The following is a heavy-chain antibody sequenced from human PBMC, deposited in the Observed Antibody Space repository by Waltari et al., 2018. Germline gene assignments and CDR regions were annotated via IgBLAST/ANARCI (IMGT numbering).Heavy chain of an antibody. V-gene: IGHV1-69*13. CDR3: ASEGIDCSGGSCYKARFDY. Sequence: QVQLVQSGAEVKKPGSSVKVSCKASGGTFSSYAISWVRQAPGQGLEWMGGIIPILGTANYAQKFKGRGTITADESTSTAYMELSSLRSEDTAVYYCASEGIDCSGGSCYKARFDYWGQGTLVTVSS. CDR1: GGTFSSYA. J-gene: IGHJ4*02. CDR2: IIPILGTA. D-gene: IGHD2-15*01.